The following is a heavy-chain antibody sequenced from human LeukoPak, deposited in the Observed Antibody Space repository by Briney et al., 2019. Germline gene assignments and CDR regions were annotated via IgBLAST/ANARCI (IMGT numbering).Heavy chain of an antibody. CDR2: IYHSGST. J-gene: IGHJ2*01. CDR3: ARDRWGDSSWSREDWYFDL. D-gene: IGHD6-13*01. CDR1: GGSISSGGYS. Sequence: PSETLSLTCAVSGGSISSGGYSWSWIRQPPGKGLEWIGYIYHSGSTYYNPSLKSRVTISVDRSKNQFSLKLSSVTAADTAVYYCARDRWGDSSWSREDWYFDLWGRGTLVTVSS. V-gene: IGHV4-30-2*01.